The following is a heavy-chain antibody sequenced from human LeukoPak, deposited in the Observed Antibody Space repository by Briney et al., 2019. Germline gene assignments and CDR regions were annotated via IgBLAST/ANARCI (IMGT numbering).Heavy chain of an antibody. V-gene: IGHV3-30*02. CDR3: AKEAYCSGGNCFLKYFDC. CDR1: GFTFSSYG. Sequence: GGSLRLSCTASGFTFSSYGMHWVRQAPGEWLDWLAFIRSDGNTKNYADSVKGRFTISRDNSKNTLYLQMNSLGTEDTAIYSCAKEAYCSGGNCFLKYFDCWGQGALVTVSS. D-gene: IGHD2-15*01. J-gene: IGHJ4*02. CDR2: IRSDGNTK.